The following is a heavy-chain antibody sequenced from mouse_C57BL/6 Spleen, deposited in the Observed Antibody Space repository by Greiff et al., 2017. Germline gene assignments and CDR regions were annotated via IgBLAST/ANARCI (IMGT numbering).Heavy chain of an antibody. D-gene: IGHD1-1*02. V-gene: IGHV1-15*01. Sequence: QVQLQQSGAELVRPGASVTLSCKASGYTFTDYEMHWVKQTPVHGLEWIGAIDPETGGTAYNQKFKGKAILTADQSSSTAYMELRSLTSEDSAVYYCTRRNYGLFAYWGQGTLVTVSA. J-gene: IGHJ3*01. CDR3: TRRNYGLFAY. CDR1: GYTFTDYE. CDR2: IDPETGGT.